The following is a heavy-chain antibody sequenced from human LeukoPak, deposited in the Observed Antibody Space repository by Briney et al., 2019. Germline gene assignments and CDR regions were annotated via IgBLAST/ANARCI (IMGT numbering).Heavy chain of an antibody. CDR3: ARAGSHWHYVY. J-gene: IGHJ4*02. Sequence: GGSLRLSCAASGFTFSSYAMSWVRQSPTKGLEWVANIKQDGSERYYVDSVKGRFTISRDNAKNSLSLQMNNLRVEDTAVYYCARAGSHWHYVYWGQGTVVTVSS. CDR2: IKQDGSER. CDR1: GFTFSSYA. D-gene: IGHD3-10*01. V-gene: IGHV3-7*01.